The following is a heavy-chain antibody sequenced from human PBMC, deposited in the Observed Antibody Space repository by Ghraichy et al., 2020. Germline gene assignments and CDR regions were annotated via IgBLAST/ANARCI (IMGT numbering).Heavy chain of an antibody. CDR2: IYYSGST. Sequence: SETLSLTCTVSGGSISSYYWSWIRQPPGKGLEWIGYIYYSGSTNYNPSLKSRVTISVDTSKNQFSLKLSSVTAADTAVYYCARRVSYYDFWSGYPPNNWFDPWGQGTLVTVSS. J-gene: IGHJ5*02. V-gene: IGHV4-59*08. D-gene: IGHD3-3*01. CDR3: ARRVSYYDFWSGYPPNNWFDP. CDR1: GGSISSYY.